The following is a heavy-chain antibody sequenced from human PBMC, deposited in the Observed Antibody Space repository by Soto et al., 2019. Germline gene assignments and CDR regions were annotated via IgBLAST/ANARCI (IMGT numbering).Heavy chain of an antibody. Sequence: ASVKGSCKTSGYTFSNYGITWVREAPGQPLEWLGWISLYSDGTNYAQKFQGRVSMTTDTSTTTAYMELRSLRSDDTAVYYCARVVPGAEAWFGPWGQGTLVTVSS. CDR3: ARVVPGAEAWFGP. V-gene: IGHV1-18*01. D-gene: IGHD2-2*01. CDR1: GYTFSNYG. CDR2: ISLYSDGT. J-gene: IGHJ5*02.